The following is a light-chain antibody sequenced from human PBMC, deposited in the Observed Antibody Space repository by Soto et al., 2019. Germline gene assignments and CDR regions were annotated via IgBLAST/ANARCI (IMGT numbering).Light chain of an antibody. J-gene: IGKJ1*01. CDR1: QSVGGTF. V-gene: IGKV3-20*01. CDR2: GAS. CDR3: QQYGSSAWT. Sequence: QSPAPLSVSQGEGATLSCRASQSVGGTFLAWYQQKPGQAPRLLIYGASSRATGIPDRFSGSGSGTDFTLTISRLEPEDFAVYYCQQYGSSAWTFGQGTKVDIK.